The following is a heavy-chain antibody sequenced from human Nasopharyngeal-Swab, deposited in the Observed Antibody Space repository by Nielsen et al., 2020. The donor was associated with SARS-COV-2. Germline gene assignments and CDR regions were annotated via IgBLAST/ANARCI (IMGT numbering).Heavy chain of an antibody. CDR1: VGSISSDSDY. CDR2: FYSSGST. J-gene: IGHJ4*02. Sequence: SETLSLTCTVSVGSISSDSDYWSWIRQPAGKGLEWIGRFYSSGSTNYNPSLKSRVTISVDMSRNQLSLKLISVTAADTAVYYCARSYGRGFDFWGQGTLVTVSS. D-gene: IGHD4-17*01. CDR3: ARSYGRGFDF. V-gene: IGHV4-61*02.